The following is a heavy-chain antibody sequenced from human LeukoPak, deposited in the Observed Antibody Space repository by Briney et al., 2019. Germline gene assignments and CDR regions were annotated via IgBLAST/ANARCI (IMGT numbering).Heavy chain of an antibody. V-gene: IGHV4-39*07. Sequence: SETLSLTCTVSGGSISSSSYYWGWIRQPPGKGLEWIGSIYYSGSTYYNPSLKSRVTISVDTSKNQFSLKLSSVTAADTAVYYCARERAYRAFDIWGQGTMVTVSS. CDR3: ARERAYRAFDI. CDR1: GGSISSSSYY. J-gene: IGHJ3*02. CDR2: IYYSGST.